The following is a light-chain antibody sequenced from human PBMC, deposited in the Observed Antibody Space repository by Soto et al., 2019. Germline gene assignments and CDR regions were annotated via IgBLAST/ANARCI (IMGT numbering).Light chain of an antibody. CDR2: GAS. J-gene: IGKJ3*01. CDR3: QQYGSSYFT. Sequence: EIVLTQSPGTLSLSPGERATLSCRASQSVSSSYLAWYQQKPGQAPRLLIYGASSRATGIPDRFSGSGSGTAFTLTISRLEPEDFAVYYCQQYGSSYFTFGPGTKVDIK. CDR1: QSVSSSY. V-gene: IGKV3-20*01.